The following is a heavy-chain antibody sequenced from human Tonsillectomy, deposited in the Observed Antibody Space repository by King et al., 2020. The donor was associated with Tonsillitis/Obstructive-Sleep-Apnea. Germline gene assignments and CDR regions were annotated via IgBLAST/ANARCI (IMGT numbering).Heavy chain of an antibody. CDR1: GGSFSDYY. CDR2: INPSGRT. V-gene: IGHV4-34*01. D-gene: IGHD3-9*01. CDR3: ARGDILTGYYASTDFDY. J-gene: IGHJ4*02. Sequence: VQLQQWGVGLLKPSETLSLTCAVYGGSFSDYYWSWIRQPPGKGLEWIGEINPSGRTNYNPSLTSRVTMLVDTSKNQFSLKLNSVTAADTAVYYCARGDILTGYYASTDFDYWGQGTLVTVSS.